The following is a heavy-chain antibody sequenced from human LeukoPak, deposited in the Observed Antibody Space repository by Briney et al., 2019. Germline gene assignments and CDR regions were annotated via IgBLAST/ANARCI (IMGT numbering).Heavy chain of an antibody. D-gene: IGHD1-26*01. J-gene: IGHJ4*02. V-gene: IGHV3-15*01. CDR3: TTEAPFAKRELLQDDY. Sequence: GGSLRLSCAASGFTFSNAWMSWVRQAPGKGLEWVGRIKSKTDGGTTDYAAPVKGRFTISRDDSKNTLYLQMNSLKTEDTAVYYCTTEAPFAKRELLQDDYWGQGTLVTVSS. CDR2: IKSKTDGGTT. CDR1: GFTFSNAW.